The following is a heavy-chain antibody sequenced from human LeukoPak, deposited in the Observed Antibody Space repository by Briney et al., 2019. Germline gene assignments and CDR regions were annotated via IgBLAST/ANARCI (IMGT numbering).Heavy chain of an antibody. J-gene: IGHJ2*01. CDR3: ARDSKEGWYFDL. V-gene: IGHV4-61*02. CDR2: IYTSGST. CDR1: GGSISSGSYY. Sequence: KPSQTLSLTCTVSGGSISSGSYYWSWIRQPAGKGLEWIGRIYTSGSTNYNPSLKSQVTISVDTSKNQFSLNLNSVTTADTAVYYCARDSKEGWYFDLWGRGTLVTVSS.